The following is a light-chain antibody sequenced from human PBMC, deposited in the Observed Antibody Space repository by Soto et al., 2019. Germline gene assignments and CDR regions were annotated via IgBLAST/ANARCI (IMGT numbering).Light chain of an antibody. CDR1: QSVGSK. V-gene: IGKV3-15*01. CDR3: QQYNNWPPLT. J-gene: IGKJ4*01. CDR2: DAF. Sequence: EVVMTQSPATLSVSPGERATSSCRASQSVGSKLAWYQQKPGQAPRLLIFDAFTRATGIPARFSGSGSGTEFTLFISSLQSEDFAVYYCQQYNNWPPLTFGGGTKVEI.